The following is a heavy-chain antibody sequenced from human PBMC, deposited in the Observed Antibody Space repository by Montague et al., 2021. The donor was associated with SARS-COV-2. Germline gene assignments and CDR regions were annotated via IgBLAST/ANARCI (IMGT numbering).Heavy chain of an antibody. J-gene: IGHJ4*02. D-gene: IGHD3-10*01. CDR2: IYYSGST. V-gene: IGHV4-39*01. CDR1: GGSISSSSYY. Sequence: SETLSLTCTVSGGSISSSSYYWSWIRQPPGKRLEWIGSIYYSGSTYYNPSLKSRVTISVDTSKNQFSLKLSSVTAADTAVYYCARVSGSVSYLVYWGQGTLVTVSS. CDR3: ARVSGSVSYLVY.